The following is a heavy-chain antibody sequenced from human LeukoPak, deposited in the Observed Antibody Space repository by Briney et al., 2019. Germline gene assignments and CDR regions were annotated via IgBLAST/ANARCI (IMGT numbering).Heavy chain of an antibody. CDR1: EFTFSTSW. CDR2: IKSDGSST. Sequence: GGSVRLSCAASEFTFSTSWMYWVRQAPGKGQVWVSRIKSDGSSTSYADSVKGRFTISRDNAKNTLYLQMNSLRAEDTAMYYCVRDGGRLNFGNGASFDYWGQGTLVTVSS. V-gene: IGHV3-74*01. J-gene: IGHJ4*02. CDR3: VRDGGRLNFGNGASFDY. D-gene: IGHD3-10*01.